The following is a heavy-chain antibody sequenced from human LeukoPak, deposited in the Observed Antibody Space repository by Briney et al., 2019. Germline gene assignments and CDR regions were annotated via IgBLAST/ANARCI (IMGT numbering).Heavy chain of an antibody. Sequence: GGALRLSCAASGFTFSTYAMSWVREAPGKGLAWVASVESDGTGSHYADSVKGRFTISRDSSKNILYLQMNSLRVEDTAIYYCARCTTASSGWCNWLDPWGQGTLVTVSS. CDR2: VESDGTGS. CDR3: ARCTTASSGWCNWLDP. D-gene: IGHD3-22*01. CDR1: GFTFSTYA. J-gene: IGHJ5*02. V-gene: IGHV3-23*05.